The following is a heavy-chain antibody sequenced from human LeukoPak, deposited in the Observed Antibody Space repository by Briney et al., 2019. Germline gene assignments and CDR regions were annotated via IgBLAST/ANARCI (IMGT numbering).Heavy chain of an antibody. CDR2: MNPNSGNT. CDR1: GYTFTSYG. CDR3: ARGLRREQQLLRAFDY. V-gene: IGHV1-8*02. D-gene: IGHD6-13*01. Sequence: GASVKVSCKASGYTFTSYGISWVRQAPGQGLEWMRWMNPNSGNTGYAQKFQGRVTMTRNTSISTAYMDLSSLRSEDTALYYCARGLRREQQLLRAFDYWGQGTLVTVSS. J-gene: IGHJ4*02.